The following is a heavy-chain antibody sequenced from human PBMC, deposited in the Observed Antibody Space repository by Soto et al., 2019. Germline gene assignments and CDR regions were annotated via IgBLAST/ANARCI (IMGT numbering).Heavy chain of an antibody. Sequence: PGGSLRLSCAASGFTFSSYAMSWVRQAPGKGLEWVSAISGSGGSTYYADSVKGRFTISRDNSKNTLYLQMNSLRAEDTAVYYCAKAYYDYIWGSYPGEMDVWGKGTTVTVSS. V-gene: IGHV3-23*01. J-gene: IGHJ6*04. CDR2: ISGSGGST. CDR1: GFTFSSYA. D-gene: IGHD3-16*02. CDR3: AKAYYDYIWGSYPGEMDV.